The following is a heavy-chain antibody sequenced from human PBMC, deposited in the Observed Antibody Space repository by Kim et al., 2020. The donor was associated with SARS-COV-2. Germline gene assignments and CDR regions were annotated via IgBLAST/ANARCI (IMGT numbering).Heavy chain of an antibody. J-gene: IGHJ4*02. CDR1: GFTFSSYW. D-gene: IGHD1-26*01. Sequence: GGSLRLSCAASGFTFSSYWMHWVRQVPGKGLVWVSRINSDGSSTSYADSVKGRFTISRDNAKNTLYLQMNSLRAEDTAVYYCASRTYSESYYYFDYWGQGTLVTVSS. CDR2: INSDGSST. V-gene: IGHV3-74*01. CDR3: ASRTYSESYYYFDY.